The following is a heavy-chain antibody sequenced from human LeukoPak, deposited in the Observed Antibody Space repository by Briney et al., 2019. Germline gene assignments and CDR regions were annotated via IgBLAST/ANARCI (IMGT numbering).Heavy chain of an antibody. V-gene: IGHV1-69*13. CDR3: ARVTLPLNWFDP. CDR2: IIPIFGTA. J-gene: IGHJ5*02. D-gene: IGHD4-23*01. CDR1: GCTFSSYA. Sequence: GASVTVSRTCSGCTFSSYAISWVRQARGQGLEWVGGIIPIFGTANYAQKFQGRVTITADESTSTAYMELSSLRSEDTAVYYCARVTLPLNWFDPWGQGTLVTVSS.